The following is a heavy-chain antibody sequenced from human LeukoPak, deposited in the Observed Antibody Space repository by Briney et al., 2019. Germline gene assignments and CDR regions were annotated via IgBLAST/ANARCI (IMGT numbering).Heavy chain of an antibody. CDR1: GFTFSSYT. D-gene: IGHD5-12*01. CDR2: ISSGSSYI. J-gene: IGHJ4*02. Sequence: GGSLRLSCAASGFTFSSYTMNWVRQAPGKGLEWVSIISSGSSYIHYADSVKGRFTISRDNSKNTLYLQMNSLRAEDTAVYYCARDGGYSGYDLWYWGQGTLVTVSS. V-gene: IGHV3-21*04. CDR3: ARDGGYSGYDLWY.